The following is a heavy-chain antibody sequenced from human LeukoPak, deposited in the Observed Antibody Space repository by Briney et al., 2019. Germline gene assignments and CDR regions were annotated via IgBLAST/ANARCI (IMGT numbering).Heavy chain of an antibody. J-gene: IGHJ4*02. Sequence: PGRSLRLSCAASGFPFSTYGMHWVRQAPGKGLEWVAVIWYDGSNTYYADSMKGRFTISRDNSKSTLHLQVDSLRAEDTAIYFCARGGFSMAVAAPDHWGQGTLVTVSS. D-gene: IGHD6-19*01. CDR1: GFPFSTYG. CDR3: ARGGFSMAVAAPDH. CDR2: IWYDGSNT. V-gene: IGHV3-33*01.